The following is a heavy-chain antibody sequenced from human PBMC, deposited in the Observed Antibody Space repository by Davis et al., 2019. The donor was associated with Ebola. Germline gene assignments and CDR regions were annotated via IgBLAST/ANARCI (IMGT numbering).Heavy chain of an antibody. J-gene: IGHJ6*02. CDR1: GFTFDSYT. V-gene: IGHV3-23*01. CDR2: ISGTAGLT. CDR3: AKLLYSDYGVRRGVYYGMDV. D-gene: IGHD4-17*01. Sequence: PGGSLRLSCAASGFTFDSYTLNWVRQAPGKGLEWVSGISGTAGLTYYADSVKGRFTISRDNSQKTLYLQMNSLRAEDTAIYYCAKLLYSDYGVRRGVYYGMDVWGQGTTLTVSS.